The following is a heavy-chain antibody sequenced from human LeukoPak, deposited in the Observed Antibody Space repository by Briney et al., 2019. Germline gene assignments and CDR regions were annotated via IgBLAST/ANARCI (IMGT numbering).Heavy chain of an antibody. J-gene: IGHJ4*02. CDR1: GFTFSNFW. V-gene: IGHV3-7*01. CDR3: ARDVPLGGIDY. CDR2: VNQDGSEK. Sequence: GGSLRLSCSASGFTFSNFWMSCVRQAPGKGLEWVANVNQDGSEKYYLDSVKGQFTISRDNAGNSLSLQMSSLRVEDTAIYYCARDVPLGGIDYWGQEVRVAVSP. D-gene: IGHD1-26*01.